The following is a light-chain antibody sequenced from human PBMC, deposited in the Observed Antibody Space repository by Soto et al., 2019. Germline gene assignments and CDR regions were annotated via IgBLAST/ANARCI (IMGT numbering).Light chain of an antibody. CDR2: GAS. V-gene: IGKV3D-15*02. J-gene: IGKJ1*01. CDR1: QSVSSN. Sequence: EIVMMQSPATLSVSPGESVTLSCRASQSVSSNLAWYQQKPGQAPRLLIYGASSRATGIPDRFSGSGSGTDFTLTISRLEPEDFAVYYCHQYDSWTFGQGTKVDI. CDR3: HQYDSWT.